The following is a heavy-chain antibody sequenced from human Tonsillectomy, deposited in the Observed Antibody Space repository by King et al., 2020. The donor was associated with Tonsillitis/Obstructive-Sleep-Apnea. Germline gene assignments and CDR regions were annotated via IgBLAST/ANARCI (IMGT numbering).Heavy chain of an antibody. CDR2: ISSSGGST. CDR3: AKNYCVSSGPRYFYYYMDV. V-gene: IGHV3-23*04. CDR1: GFTFNTYA. Sequence: QLVQSGGGLVQPGGSLRLSCAASGFTFNTYAMSWVRQAPGKGLEWVSAISSSGGSTYYADSVKGRFTISRDNSKNTLYLQMNSLRAEDTAVYYCAKNYCVSSGPRYFYYYMDVWAEGPRSPSP. D-gene: IGHD3-22*01. J-gene: IGHJ6*03.